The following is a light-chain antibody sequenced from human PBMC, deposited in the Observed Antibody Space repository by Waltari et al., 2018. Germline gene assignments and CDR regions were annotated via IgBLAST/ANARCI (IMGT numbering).Light chain of an antibody. CDR1: QNIGNN. V-gene: IGKV3-15*01. Sequence: EIVMTQSPDTLSVSPGETATLSCRASQNIGNNLAWYQQKPGQAPRLLIYGASSTAIGIPDRFSGSVSVTECTLTISSLQAEDFAVYLCHQYNSWPPYTFGQGTKLEIK. CDR2: GAS. CDR3: HQYNSWPPYT. J-gene: IGKJ2*01.